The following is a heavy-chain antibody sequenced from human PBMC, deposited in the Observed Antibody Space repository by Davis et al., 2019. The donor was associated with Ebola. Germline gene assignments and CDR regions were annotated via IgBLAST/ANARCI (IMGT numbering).Heavy chain of an antibody. D-gene: IGHD2-2*01. Sequence: GESLKISCKASGYSFANFWIGWVRQMPGKGLEWMGIIYPGDSDTRYSPSFQGQVTMSADKSISTAYLQWSSLKASDTAMYYCARAPGYCISSSRTCQFDYWGQGTLVTVSS. CDR2: IYPGDSDT. J-gene: IGHJ4*02. V-gene: IGHV5-51*01. CDR1: GYSFANFW. CDR3: ARAPGYCISSSRTCQFDY.